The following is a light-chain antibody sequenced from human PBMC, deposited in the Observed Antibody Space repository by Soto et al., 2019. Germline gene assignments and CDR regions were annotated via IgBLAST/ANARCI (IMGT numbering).Light chain of an antibody. CDR2: PAS. CDR3: QQLYGYPLT. V-gene: IGKV1-9*01. CDR1: QDISRA. J-gene: IGKJ4*01. Sequence: IQLTQSPSSLSATVGDRVTITCRASQDISRALAWYQQKPGKAPNLLISPASNLQSGVPSRFSGSGSGTDFTLTINGLQPEDFATYRCQQLYGYPLTFGGGSKVEIK.